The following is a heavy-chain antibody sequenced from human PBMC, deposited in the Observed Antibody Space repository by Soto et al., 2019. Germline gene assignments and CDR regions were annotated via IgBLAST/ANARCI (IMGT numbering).Heavy chain of an antibody. CDR2: IYPGDSET. Sequence: GPAVTMTVMGSRYSFMHYWIGCVRQIHGKGLEWMGIIYPGDSETKYNPPFQWQVTISPDKSISTAYFQWSRLKASDTAMYYCATQGSYYDSKSFGYWGQGTLVTVSS. D-gene: IGHD3-22*01. CDR3: ATQGSYYDSKSFGY. V-gene: IGHV5-51*01. J-gene: IGHJ4*02. CDR1: RYSFMHYW.